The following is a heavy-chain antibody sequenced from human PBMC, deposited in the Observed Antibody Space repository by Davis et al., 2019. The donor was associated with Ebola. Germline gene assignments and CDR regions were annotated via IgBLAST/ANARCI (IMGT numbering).Heavy chain of an antibody. CDR2: ISSDGSRE. V-gene: IGHV3-30*18. CDR1: GFTFTTST. J-gene: IGHJ6*02. D-gene: IGHD3-16*01. CDR3: AKLRSHDYTDSSDDFYLDL. Sequence: GESLKISCVASGFTFTTSTMHWVRQAPGKGLEWVALISSDGSREYYADSVEGRFTISKDNSGNTLYLHMNALTAEDTALYYCAKLRSHDYTDSSDDFYLDLWGQGTTVTVSS.